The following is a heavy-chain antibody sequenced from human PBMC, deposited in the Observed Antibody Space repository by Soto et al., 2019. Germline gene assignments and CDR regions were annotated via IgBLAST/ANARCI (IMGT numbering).Heavy chain of an antibody. J-gene: IGHJ4*02. D-gene: IGHD5-18*01. V-gene: IGHV3-21*01. CDR2: ISSSSSYI. Sequence: PGGSLRLSCAASGFTFSSYSMNWVRQAPGKGLEWVSSISSSSSYIYYADSVKGRFTISRDNAKNSLYLQMNSLRAEYTAVYYCAKIGGYSYNFDYWGQGTLVTVSS. CDR1: GFTFSSYS. CDR3: AKIGGYSYNFDY.